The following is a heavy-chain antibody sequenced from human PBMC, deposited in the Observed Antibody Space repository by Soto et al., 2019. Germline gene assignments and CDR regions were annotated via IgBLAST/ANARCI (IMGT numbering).Heavy chain of an antibody. CDR1: GFTFSGSA. J-gene: IGHJ6*02. V-gene: IGHV3-73*01. D-gene: IGHD2-2*01. CDR2: IRSKANSYAT. Sequence: GGSLRLSCAASGFTFSGSAMHWVRQASGKGLEWVGRIRSKANSYATAYAASVKGRFTISRDDSKNTVYLQMNSLKTEDTAVYYCTRPNIVLVPAATQRYYYYGMDVWGQGTTVTVSS. CDR3: TRPNIVLVPAATQRYYYYGMDV.